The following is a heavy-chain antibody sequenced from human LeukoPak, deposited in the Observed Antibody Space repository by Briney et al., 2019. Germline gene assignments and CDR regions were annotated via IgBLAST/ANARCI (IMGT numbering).Heavy chain of an antibody. CDR1: GGTFSSYA. Sequence: ASVNVSCKASGGTFSSYAISWVRQAPGQGLEWMGGIVPIFGTANYAQKFQGRVTITADESTSTAYMELSSLRSEDTAVYYCAREGPCGGDCYVGFDYWGQGTLVTVSS. CDR2: IVPIFGTA. D-gene: IGHD2-21*02. V-gene: IGHV1-69*13. CDR3: AREGPCGGDCYVGFDY. J-gene: IGHJ4*02.